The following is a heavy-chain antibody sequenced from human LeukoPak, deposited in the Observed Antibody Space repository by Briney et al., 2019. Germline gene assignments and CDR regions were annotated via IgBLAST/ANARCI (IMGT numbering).Heavy chain of an antibody. Sequence: SETLSLTCTVSGGSISSYYWSWIRQPAGKGLEWSGRIYTSGSTNYNPSLKSRVTMSVDTSKNQFSLKLSSVTAADTAVYYCARVRGESVVPAARYYYYYYMDVWGKGTTVTVSS. CDR1: GGSISSYY. CDR3: ARVRGESVVPAARYYYYYYMDV. V-gene: IGHV4-4*07. CDR2: IYTSGST. D-gene: IGHD2-2*01. J-gene: IGHJ6*03.